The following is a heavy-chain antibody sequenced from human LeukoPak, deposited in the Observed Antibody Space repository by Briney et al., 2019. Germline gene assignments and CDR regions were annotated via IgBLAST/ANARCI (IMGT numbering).Heavy chain of an antibody. V-gene: IGHV3-15*01. CDR3: TTVNQWLVPSYYYYGMDV. CDR1: GFTFSNAW. Sequence: GGSLRLSCAASGFTFSNAWMSWVRQAPGKGLEWVGRIKSKTDGGTTDYAAPVKGRFTISRDDSKNTLYLQMNSLKTEDTAVYYCTTVNQWLVPSYYYYGMDVWGQGTTDTVSS. J-gene: IGHJ6*02. CDR2: IKSKTDGGTT. D-gene: IGHD6-19*01.